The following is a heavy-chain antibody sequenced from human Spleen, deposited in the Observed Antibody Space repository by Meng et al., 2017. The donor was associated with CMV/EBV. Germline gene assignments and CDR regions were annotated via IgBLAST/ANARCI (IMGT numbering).Heavy chain of an antibody. CDR1: GFTFSSYG. CDR3: ARPAGSPGEDWFDP. CDR2: IWYDGSNK. J-gene: IGHJ5*02. Sequence: GESLKISCAASGFTFSSYGMHWVRQAPGKGLEWVAVIWYDGSNKYYADSVKGRFTISRDNSKNTLYLQMGSLRAEDMAVYYCARPAGSPGEDWFDPWGQGTLVTVSS. V-gene: IGHV3-33*01. D-gene: IGHD2-2*01.